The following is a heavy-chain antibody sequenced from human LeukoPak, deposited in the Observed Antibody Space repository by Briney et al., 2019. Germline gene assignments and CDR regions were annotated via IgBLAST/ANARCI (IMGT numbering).Heavy chain of an antibody. J-gene: IGHJ3*02. CDR1: GFTLSSYS. Sequence: PGGSLRLSCAASGFTLSSYSMNWVRQAPGKGLEWVSSISRSSAYIYCADSVKGRFTISRDNAKNSLYLQMNSLRAEDTAVYYCASFPPYMVRTDAFDIWGQGTMVTVSS. D-gene: IGHD3-10*01. CDR2: ISRSSAYI. CDR3: ASFPPYMVRTDAFDI. V-gene: IGHV3-21*01.